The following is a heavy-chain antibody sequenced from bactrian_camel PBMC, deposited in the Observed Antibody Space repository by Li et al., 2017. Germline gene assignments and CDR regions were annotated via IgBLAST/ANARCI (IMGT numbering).Heavy chain of an antibody. CDR1: GYSGDSSYC. J-gene: IGHJ4*01. D-gene: IGHD1*01. Sequence: VQLVESGGGSVQAGGSLRLSCVVSGYSGDSSYCMGWFRQAPGKEREGVAARYTGDGGPVTSIYYADSVKGRFTISQDNAKNTVYLQMNSLKSEDTAHYYCTTGSTLWENYWGQGTQVTVS. CDR2: RYTGDGGPVT. CDR3: TTGSTLWENY. V-gene: IGHV3S40*01.